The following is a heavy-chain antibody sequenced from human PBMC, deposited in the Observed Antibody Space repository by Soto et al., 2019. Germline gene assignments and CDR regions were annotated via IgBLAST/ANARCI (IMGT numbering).Heavy chain of an antibody. V-gene: IGHV3-23*01. Sequence: EVQLLESGGGLVQPGGSLRLSCAASGFTFSIYAMSWVRQAPGKGLEWVSAISGSGGSTYYADSVKGRFTISRDNSKNTLYLQMNSLRAEDTDVYYCAKIAAAGDAFDIWGQGTMVTVSS. J-gene: IGHJ3*02. CDR1: GFTFSIYA. CDR3: AKIAAAGDAFDI. CDR2: ISGSGGST. D-gene: IGHD6-25*01.